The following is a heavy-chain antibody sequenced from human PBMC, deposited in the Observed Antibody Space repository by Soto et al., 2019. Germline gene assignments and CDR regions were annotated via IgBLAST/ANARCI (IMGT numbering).Heavy chain of an antibody. CDR3: ATDRRYSSGWQGFDY. Sequence: ASVKVSCKASGYTFTSYGISWVRQAPGQGLEWMGWISAYNGNTNYAQKLQGGVTMTTDTSTSTAYMELRSLRSDDTAVYYCATDRRYSSGWQGFDYWGQGTLVTVSS. J-gene: IGHJ4*02. CDR2: ISAYNGNT. D-gene: IGHD6-19*01. V-gene: IGHV1-18*01. CDR1: GYTFTSYG.